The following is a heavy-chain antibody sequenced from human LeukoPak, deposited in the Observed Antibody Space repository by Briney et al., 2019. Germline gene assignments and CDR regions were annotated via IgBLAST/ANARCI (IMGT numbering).Heavy chain of an antibody. CDR1: GFTFSSNS. D-gene: IGHD3-16*01. J-gene: IGHJ4*02. CDR2: ISSSSNTI. Sequence: GGSLRLSCAASGFTFSSNSMNWVRQAPGKGLGWVSYISSSSNTIYYADYVKGRFTISRDNAKNSLYLQMNSLRAEDTAVYYCARSWGKFDYWGQGTLVTVSS. CDR3: ARSWGKFDY. V-gene: IGHV3-48*01.